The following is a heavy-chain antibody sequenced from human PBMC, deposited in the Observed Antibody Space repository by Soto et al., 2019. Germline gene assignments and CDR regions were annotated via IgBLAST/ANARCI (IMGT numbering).Heavy chain of an antibody. D-gene: IGHD3-22*01. V-gene: IGHV4-30-2*01. CDR1: GGSISSGGYS. CDR2: IYHSGST. Sequence: PSETLSLTCAVSGGSISSGGYSWSWIRQPPGKGLEWIGYIYHSGSTYYNPSLKSRVTISVDRSKNQFSLKLSSVTAADTAVYYCARASSYYYDSSGFDYWGQGTLVTVSS. J-gene: IGHJ4*02. CDR3: ARASSYYYDSSGFDY.